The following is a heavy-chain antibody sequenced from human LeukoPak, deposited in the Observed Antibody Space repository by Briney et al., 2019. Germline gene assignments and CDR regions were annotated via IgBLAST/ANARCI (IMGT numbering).Heavy chain of an antibody. J-gene: IGHJ4*02. V-gene: IGHV4-38-2*02. Sequence: NPTETLSLTCTVSGYSMSSGYYWGWNRQPPGKGLEWIGSIYHSGSTYYNPSLKSRVTISVDTSKNQFSLKLSSVTAADTAVYYFAREVPAPSPPDYWGQGTLVTVSS. CDR3: AREVPAPSPPDY. CDR1: GYSMSSGYY. D-gene: IGHD2-2*01. CDR2: IYHSGST.